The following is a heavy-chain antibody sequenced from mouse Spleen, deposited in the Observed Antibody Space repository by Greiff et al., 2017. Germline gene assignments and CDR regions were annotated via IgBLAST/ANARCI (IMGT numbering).Heavy chain of an antibody. CDR2: IHPSDSDT. D-gene: IGHD2-13*01. J-gene: IGHJ4*01. CDR3: AIGRYYYGDLMDY. V-gene: IGHV1-74*01. Sequence: VQVVESGPELVKPGASVKVSCKASGYTFTSYWMHWVKQRPGQGLEWIGRIHPSDSDTNYNQKFKGKATLTVDKSSSTAYMQLSSLTSEDSAVYYCAIGRYYYGDLMDYWGPGTSVTVSS. CDR1: GYTFTSYW.